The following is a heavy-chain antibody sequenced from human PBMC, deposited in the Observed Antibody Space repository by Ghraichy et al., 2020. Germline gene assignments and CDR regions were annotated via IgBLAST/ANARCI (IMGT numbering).Heavy chain of an antibody. CDR1: GGSISSYY. CDR2: IYYSGST. CDR3: ARQPGYYYDSSGLYWYFDL. J-gene: IGHJ2*01. Sequence: SETLSLTCTVSGGSISSYYWSWIRQPPGKGLEWIWYIYYSGSTNYNPSLRSRVTMSVDTSKNQFSLRLSSVTAADTAVYYCARQPGYYYDSSGLYWYFDLWGRGTLVTVSS. V-gene: IGHV4-59*08. D-gene: IGHD3-22*01.